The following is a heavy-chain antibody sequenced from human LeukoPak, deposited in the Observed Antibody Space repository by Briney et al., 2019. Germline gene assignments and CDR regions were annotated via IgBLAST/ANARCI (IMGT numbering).Heavy chain of an antibody. Sequence: GGSLRLSCAASGFSFSGYWMTWVRQAPGKGLEWVANVKEDGSEKYYADFVKGRFTISRDNAKNSLDLQMNSLRAEDTAVYYGARRVSTDYGGRGPLVTVP. CDR1: GFSFSGYW. V-gene: IGHV3-7*03. J-gene: IGHJ4*02. CDR2: VKEDGSEK. CDR3: ARRVSTDY.